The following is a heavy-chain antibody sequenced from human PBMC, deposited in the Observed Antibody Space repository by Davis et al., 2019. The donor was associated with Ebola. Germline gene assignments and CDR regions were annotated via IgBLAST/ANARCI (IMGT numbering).Heavy chain of an antibody. Sequence: GGSLRLSCKASGFAFSSYAMGWVRRAPGKGLEWVSTISAYIGITHYADSVKGRFTISRDNSKNTLFLQMNSLRTEDTAMYYCAKDEIYSDFDGLNAWGQGTTVTVSS. CDR1: GFAFSSYA. D-gene: IGHD4-11*01. CDR3: AKDEIYSDFDGLNA. J-gene: IGHJ6*02. V-gene: IGHV3-23*01. CDR2: ISAYIGIT.